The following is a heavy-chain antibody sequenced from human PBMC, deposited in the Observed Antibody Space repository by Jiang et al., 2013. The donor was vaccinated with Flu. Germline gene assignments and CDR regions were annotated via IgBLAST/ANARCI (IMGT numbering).Heavy chain of an antibody. J-gene: IGHJ4*02. Sequence: KVSSQGLLEAPSPAMLSAGCDRPLDRGVEWMGGIIPMFGTADYAEKFHGRITITADESTSTVYMELSSLRSEDTAVYYCARVAERGHGDYVMSYYFDYWGQGTLVTVSS. CDR1: EAPSPAM. CDR3: ARVAERGHGDYVMSYYFDY. D-gene: IGHD4-17*01. CDR2: IIPMFGTA. V-gene: IGHV1-69*01.